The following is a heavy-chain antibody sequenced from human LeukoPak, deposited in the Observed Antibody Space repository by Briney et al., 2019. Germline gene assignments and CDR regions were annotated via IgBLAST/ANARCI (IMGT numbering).Heavy chain of an antibody. V-gene: IGHV3-74*01. Sequence: GGSLRLSCAAPGFTLSNYWMHWVRQAPGKGLVWVSRINSDGSSTSYADSVKGRLTISRDNAKNTLYLQMNSLRAEDTAVYYCARGARYYPVDYWGQGTLVTVSS. CDR1: GFTLSNYW. CDR2: INSDGSST. J-gene: IGHJ4*02. D-gene: IGHD3-22*01. CDR3: ARGARYYPVDY.